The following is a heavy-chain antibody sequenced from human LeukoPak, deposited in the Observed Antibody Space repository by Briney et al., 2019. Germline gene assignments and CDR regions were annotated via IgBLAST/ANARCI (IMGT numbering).Heavy chain of an antibody. V-gene: IGHV3-74*01. CDR2: IKSDGRST. Sequence: PGGSLRLSCAASGFTFTSCWMHWVRHAPGKGLEWISRIKSDGRSTTYADSVKGRFTMSSDNAKNTLSLQLNSVTAEDTAVYYCARGGPGYYFDYWGQGALVTVSS. D-gene: IGHD2-15*01. J-gene: IGHJ4*02. CDR3: ARGGPGYYFDY. CDR1: GFTFTSCW.